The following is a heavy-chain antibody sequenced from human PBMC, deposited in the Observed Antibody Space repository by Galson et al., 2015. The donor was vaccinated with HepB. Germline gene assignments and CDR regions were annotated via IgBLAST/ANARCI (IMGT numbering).Heavy chain of an antibody. V-gene: IGHV3-48*02. CDR1: GFSFSTYG. Sequence: SLRLSCAASGFSFSTYGMNWARQAPGKGPEWISYIASDSGAIIYADSVKGRFTVSRDNARNSLYLQMNSLRDDDTAVYYCGRGFSPTIAAPDYWGQGTLITVSS. CDR3: GRGFSPTIAAPDY. D-gene: IGHD2-15*01. J-gene: IGHJ4*02. CDR2: IASDSGAI.